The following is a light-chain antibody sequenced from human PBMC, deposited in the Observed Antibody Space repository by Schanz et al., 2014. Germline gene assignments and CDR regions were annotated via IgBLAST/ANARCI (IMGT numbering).Light chain of an antibody. J-gene: IGLJ1*01. CDR2: DDS. Sequence: SYELTQPPSVSVAPGKTARITCGGNNIGSKSVHWYQQKPGQAPVLVVYDDSDRPSGIPERFSGSNSGNTATLTVSWLQAEDEAVYYCSSYAGSNNYVFGTGTKLTVL. CDR1: NIGSKS. CDR3: SSYAGSNNYV. V-gene: IGLV3-21*03.